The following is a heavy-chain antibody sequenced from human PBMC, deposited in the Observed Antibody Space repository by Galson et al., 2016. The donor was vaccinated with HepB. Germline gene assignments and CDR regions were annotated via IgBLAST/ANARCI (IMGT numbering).Heavy chain of an antibody. CDR2: IWYNEMNK. J-gene: IGHJ3*02. D-gene: IGHD3-10*01. V-gene: IGHV3-33*01. CDR3: TRDGFGGTNDAFDI. Sequence: SLRLSCAASGIRFNAYGGTHWVRQAPGKGLEWVAVIWYNEMNKHYADSVKGRFTISKDDSKNTVYLEMNSLRDEDTAVYYFTRDGFGGTNDAFDIWGQGTFVAVSS. CDR1: GIRFNAYGG.